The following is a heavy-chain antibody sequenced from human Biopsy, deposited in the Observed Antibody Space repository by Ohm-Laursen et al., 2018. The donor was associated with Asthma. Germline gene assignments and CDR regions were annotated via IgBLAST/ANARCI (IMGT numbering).Heavy chain of an antibody. J-gene: IGHJ5*02. CDR3: SRLADYCGGACYYYGRFDP. D-gene: IGHD2-21*02. V-gene: IGHV4-59*11. CDR1: GGSIRSHD. CDR2: VSHTGST. Sequence: GTLSLTCTVSGGSIRSHDWTWIRLPPGKGLEYIGDVSHTGSTNYNHSLKSRVTMTLDTSKNQFSLRLSSVAPAATAVYYCSRLADYCGGACYYYGRFDPWGQGTRVTVSS.